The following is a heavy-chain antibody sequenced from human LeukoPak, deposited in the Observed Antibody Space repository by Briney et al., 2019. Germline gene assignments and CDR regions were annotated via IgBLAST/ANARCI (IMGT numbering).Heavy chain of an antibody. D-gene: IGHD1-26*01. Sequence: GGSLRLSCTASGFPFSLYGMHWVRQATGKGLEWVAYMSYEGSIKKEAESVKGRFTISRDNSKNTLYLQMNSLRPEDTAVYYCARGGAVGLQNWFDPWGQGTLVTVSS. CDR3: ARGGAVGLQNWFDP. CDR2: MSYEGSIK. CDR1: GFPFSLYG. V-gene: IGHV3-30*02. J-gene: IGHJ5*02.